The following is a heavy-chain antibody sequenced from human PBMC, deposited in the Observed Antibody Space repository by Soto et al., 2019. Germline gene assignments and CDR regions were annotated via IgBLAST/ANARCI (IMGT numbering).Heavy chain of an antibody. Sequence: PGGSLRLSCAASGFTFRGSAMHWVRQASGKGLEWVGRIRTKANNYATAYAASVQGRFTISRDDSKSTAYLQMNSLKTEDTAVYYCTGSLLAYCSGGKCHTDYYYYGMDVWGQGTAVTVSS. V-gene: IGHV3-73*01. J-gene: IGHJ6*02. CDR2: IRTKANNYAT. D-gene: IGHD2-15*01. CDR1: GFTFRGSA. CDR3: TGSLLAYCSGGKCHTDYYYYGMDV.